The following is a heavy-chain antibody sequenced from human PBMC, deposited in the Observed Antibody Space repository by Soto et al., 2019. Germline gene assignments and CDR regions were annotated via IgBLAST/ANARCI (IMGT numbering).Heavy chain of an antibody. J-gene: IGHJ4*02. CDR1: GFTFSSYA. V-gene: IGHV3-23*01. Sequence: GGSLRLSCAASGFTFSSYAMSWVRQAPGKGLEWVSAISGSGGSTYYADSVKGRFTISRDNSKNTLYLQMNSLRAEDTAVYYCAKVRGDIVVVPAATVFDYWGQGTLVTVSS. D-gene: IGHD2-2*01. CDR3: AKVRGDIVVVPAATVFDY. CDR2: ISGSGGST.